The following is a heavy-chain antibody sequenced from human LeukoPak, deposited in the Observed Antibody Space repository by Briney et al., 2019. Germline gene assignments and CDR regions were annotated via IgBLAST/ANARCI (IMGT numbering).Heavy chain of an antibody. CDR3: GKERYGSSSVVDY. CDR1: GFTVSSNY. Sequence: PGGSLRLSCAASGFTVSSNYMSWVRQAPGKGLEWVSGITGSGDSTYYADSVKGRFTISRDNSKNTVYLQMNSLRVEDTAVYHCGKERYGSSSVVDYWGHGTLVTVSS. J-gene: IGHJ4*01. D-gene: IGHD6-6*01. V-gene: IGHV3-23*01. CDR2: ITGSGDST.